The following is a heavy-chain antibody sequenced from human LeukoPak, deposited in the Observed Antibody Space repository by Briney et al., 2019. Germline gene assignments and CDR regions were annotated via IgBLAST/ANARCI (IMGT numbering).Heavy chain of an antibody. D-gene: IGHD4-23*01. CDR3: ARLHYGGNYGYYYYYMDV. CDR2: IYYTGST. V-gene: IGHV4-39*01. Sequence: SETLSLTCTVSGGSISSSSYYWGWIRQPPGKGLEWIGSIYYTGSTYYNPSLKSRVTISVDTSKNQFSLKLSSVTAADTAVYYCARLHYGGNYGYYYYYMDVWGKGTTVTVSS. CDR1: GGSISSSSYY. J-gene: IGHJ6*03.